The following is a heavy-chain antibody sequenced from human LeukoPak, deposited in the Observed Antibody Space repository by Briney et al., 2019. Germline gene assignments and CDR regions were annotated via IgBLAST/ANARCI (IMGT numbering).Heavy chain of an antibody. CDR2: INAGNGNT. CDR3: ARYSSSWYPYFDY. CDR1: GYTFTSYA. Sequence: ASVKVSCKASGYTFTSYAMHWVRQAPGQRLEWMGWINAGNGNTKYTQKFQGRVTITRDTSASTAYMELSSLRSEDTAVYYCARYSSSWYPYFDYWGQGTLVTVSS. J-gene: IGHJ4*02. V-gene: IGHV1-3*01. D-gene: IGHD6-13*01.